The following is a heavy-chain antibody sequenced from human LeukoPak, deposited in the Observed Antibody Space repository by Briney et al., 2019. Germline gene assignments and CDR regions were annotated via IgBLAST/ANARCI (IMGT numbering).Heavy chain of an antibody. Sequence: SETLSLTCAVSGGSISSYYWSWIRQPPGKGLEWMGYIYHSGSANYNPSLKSRVTISADTTKNQFSLKLSSVTAADTAVYYCGREGPSGSIDYWGQGTLVTVSS. CDR3: GREGPSGSIDY. V-gene: IGHV4-59*01. CDR2: IYHSGSA. D-gene: IGHD1-26*01. J-gene: IGHJ4*02. CDR1: GGSISSYY.